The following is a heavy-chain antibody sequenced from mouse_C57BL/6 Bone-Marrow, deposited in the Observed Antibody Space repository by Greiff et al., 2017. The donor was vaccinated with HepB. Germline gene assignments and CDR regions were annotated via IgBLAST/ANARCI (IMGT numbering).Heavy chain of an antibody. J-gene: IGHJ3*01. CDR3: ARNTHDGYYSWFAY. CDR2: ILPGSGST. V-gene: IGHV1-9*01. D-gene: IGHD2-3*01. CDR1: GYTFTGYW. Sequence: VKLMESGAELMKPGASVKLSCKATGYTFTGYWIEWVKQRPGHGLEWIGEILPGSGSTNYNEKFKGKATFTADTSSNTTYMQLSSLTTEDSAIYYCARNTHDGYYSWFAYWGQGTLVTVSA.